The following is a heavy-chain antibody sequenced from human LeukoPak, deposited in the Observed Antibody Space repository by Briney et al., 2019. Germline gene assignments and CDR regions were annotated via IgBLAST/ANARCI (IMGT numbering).Heavy chain of an antibody. D-gene: IGHD3-10*01. CDR1: GFTFSSYA. CDR2: ISGSGGGT. Sequence: GGSLRLSCAASGFTFSSYAMSWVRQAPGKGLEWVSAISGSGGGTYYADSVKGRFTISRDNSKNTLYLQMNSLRAEDTAVYYCAKSGIWFGELLAYFDYWGQETLVTVSS. J-gene: IGHJ4*02. V-gene: IGHV3-23*01. CDR3: AKSGIWFGELLAYFDY.